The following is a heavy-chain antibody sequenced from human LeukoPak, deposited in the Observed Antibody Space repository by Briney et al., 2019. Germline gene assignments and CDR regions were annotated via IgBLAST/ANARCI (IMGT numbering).Heavy chain of an antibody. V-gene: IGHV1-3*01. D-gene: IGHD3-10*01. J-gene: IGHJ5*02. CDR3: ARDRAPITMVRGVINWFDP. CDR2: INAGNGNT. CDR1: GYTFTSYA. Sequence: GASVTVSCKASGYTFTSYAMHWVRQAPGQRLEWMGWINAGNGNTKYSQKFQGRVTITRDTSASTAYMELSSLRSEDTAVYYCARDRAPITMVRGVINWFDPWGQGTLVTVSS.